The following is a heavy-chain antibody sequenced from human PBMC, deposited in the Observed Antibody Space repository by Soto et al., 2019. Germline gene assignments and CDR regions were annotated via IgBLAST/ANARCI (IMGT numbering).Heavy chain of an antibody. J-gene: IGHJ6*02. CDR1: GFTFSSYS. V-gene: IGHV3-21*01. CDR2: ISSSSSYI. CDR3: ARDGTIAAAGHYYYYYGMDV. Sequence: GGSLRLSCAASGFTFSSYSMNWVRQAPGKGLEWVSSISSSSSYIYYADSVKGRFTISRDNAKNSLYLQMNSLRAEDTAVYYCARDGTIAAAGHYYYYYGMDVWGQGTTVTVSS. D-gene: IGHD6-13*01.